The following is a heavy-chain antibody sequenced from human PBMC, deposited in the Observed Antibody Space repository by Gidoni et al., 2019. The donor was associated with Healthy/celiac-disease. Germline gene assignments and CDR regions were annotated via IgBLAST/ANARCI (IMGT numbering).Heavy chain of an antibody. J-gene: IGHJ6*02. D-gene: IGHD6-13*01. V-gene: IGHV4-39*01. CDR1: GGPISSSSYY. CDR3: ARSSAAGTYYYYYGMDV. CDR2: IYYSGST. Sequence: QLQLQESVQGLVKPSETLSLTCTVSGGPISSSSYYCGWIRQPPGTGLEWIGSIYYSGSTYYNPSLKSRVTISVDTDKNQFSLKLSSVTAADTAVYYCARSSAAGTYYYYYGMDVWGQGTTVTVSS.